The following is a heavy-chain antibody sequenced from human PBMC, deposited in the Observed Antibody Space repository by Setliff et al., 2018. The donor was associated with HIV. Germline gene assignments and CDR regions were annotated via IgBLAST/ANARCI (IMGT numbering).Heavy chain of an antibody. Sequence: GGSLRLSCAASGFTFSSAWMGWVRQAPGKGLEWVSSISSSGNFIYYVDSLKGRFTISRDNAKSSLYLQMNSLRAEDTAVYYCARDHNTMVRGVGYYYYGMDVWGQGTTVTVSS. CDR3: ARDHNTMVRGVGYYYYGMDV. CDR1: GFTFSSAW. V-gene: IGHV3-21*06. D-gene: IGHD3-10*01. CDR2: ISSSGNFI. J-gene: IGHJ6*02.